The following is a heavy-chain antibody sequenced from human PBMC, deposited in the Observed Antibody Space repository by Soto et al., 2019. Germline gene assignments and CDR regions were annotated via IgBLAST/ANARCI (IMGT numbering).Heavy chain of an antibody. D-gene: IGHD5-12*01. CDR1: GFTFSSYA. Sequence: QVQLVESGGGVVQPGRSLRLSCAASGFTFSSYALHWVRQAPGKGLDWVAVISSDVNYKYYADSVKGRFTISRDNSKNTLYLQRNSMRAEDTAVYYCARRKNRGVWLFDFWGQGTLVTVSS. V-gene: IGHV3-30-3*01. CDR3: ARRKNRGVWLFDF. CDR2: ISSDVNYK. J-gene: IGHJ4*02.